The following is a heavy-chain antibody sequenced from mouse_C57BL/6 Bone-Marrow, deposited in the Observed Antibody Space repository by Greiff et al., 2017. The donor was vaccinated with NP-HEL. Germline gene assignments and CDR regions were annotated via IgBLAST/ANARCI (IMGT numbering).Heavy chain of an antibody. D-gene: IGHD2-3*01. Sequence: QVQLQQPGAERVKPGASVKLSCKASGYTFTSYWMHWVKQRPGQGLEWIGMIHPNSGSTNYNEKFKSKATLTVDKSSSTAYMQLSSLTSEDSAVYYCARTGRWLLGSWGQGTSVTVSS. CDR3: ARTGRWLLGS. J-gene: IGHJ4*01. V-gene: IGHV1-64*01. CDR2: IHPNSGST. CDR1: GYTFTSYW.